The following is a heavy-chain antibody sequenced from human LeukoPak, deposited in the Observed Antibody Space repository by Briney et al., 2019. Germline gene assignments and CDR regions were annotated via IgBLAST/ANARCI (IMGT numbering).Heavy chain of an antibody. CDR3: AKDRHSGSPSSFDAFDI. J-gene: IGHJ3*02. D-gene: IGHD1-26*01. Sequence: GRSLRLSCAASGFTFDDYAMHWVRQAPGKGLEWVSGISWNSGSIGYADSVKGRFTISRDNAKNSLYLQMNSLRAEDTALYYCAKDRHSGSPSSFDAFDIWGQGTMVTVSS. CDR1: GFTFDDYA. V-gene: IGHV3-9*01. CDR2: ISWNSGSI.